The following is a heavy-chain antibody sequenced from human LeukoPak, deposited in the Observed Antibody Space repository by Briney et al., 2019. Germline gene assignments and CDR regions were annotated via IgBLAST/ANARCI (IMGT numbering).Heavy chain of an antibody. V-gene: IGHV3-23*01. CDR2: ISGSGGST. J-gene: IGHJ3*02. CDR3: AKGIVVVPAAQIHDAFDI. CDR1: GFTFSSYA. Sequence: PGGSLRLSCAASGFTFSSYAMSWVRQAPGKGLEWVSAISGSGGSTYYADSVKGRFTISRDNSKNTLYLQMNSLRAEDTAVYYCAKGIVVVPAAQIHDAFDIWGQGTMVTVSS. D-gene: IGHD2-2*01.